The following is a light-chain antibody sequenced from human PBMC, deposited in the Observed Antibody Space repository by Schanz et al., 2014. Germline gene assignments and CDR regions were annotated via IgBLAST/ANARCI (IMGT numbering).Light chain of an antibody. CDR3: AAWDDSLNGLV. CDR1: SSNLGASYD. Sequence: QSVLTQPPSVSGAPGQRVTISCTGSSSNLGASYDVQWYQQLPGTAPKLLVYGNSNRPSGVPDRFSGSKSDTSASLAITGLQAEDEADYYCAAWDDSLNGLVFGGGTKLTVL. CDR2: GNS. J-gene: IGLJ3*02. V-gene: IGLV1-40*01.